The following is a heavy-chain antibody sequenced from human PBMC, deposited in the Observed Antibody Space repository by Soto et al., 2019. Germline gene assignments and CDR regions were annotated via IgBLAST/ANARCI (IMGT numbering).Heavy chain of an antibody. Sequence: SCAASGFTFINYAMTWVRQAPGKGLQWVSGISGRGGTTSYADSVKGRFTISRDNSKNTLYLKMNSLRAEDTALYYCAREDIKIFGVGTTDYWGQGALVTVSS. J-gene: IGHJ4*02. CDR1: GFTFINYA. D-gene: IGHD3-3*01. CDR3: AREDIKIFGVGTTDY. CDR2: ISGRGGTT. V-gene: IGHV3-23*01.